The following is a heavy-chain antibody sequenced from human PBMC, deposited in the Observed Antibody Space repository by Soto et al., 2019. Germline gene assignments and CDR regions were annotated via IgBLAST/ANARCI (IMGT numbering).Heavy chain of an antibody. V-gene: IGHV3-33*01. Sequence: PGGSLRLSCVASGLTFNKYGMHWVRQAPGKGLEWVAVIWNDVTTKYYADSVKGRFTISRDNSKNTLYLQLDSPRAEDTAVYYCATDDCGSGRPIRGYMDVWGKGTTVTVSS. D-gene: IGHD3-10*01. CDR3: ATDDCGSGRPIRGYMDV. CDR1: GLTFNKYG. J-gene: IGHJ6*03. CDR2: IWNDVTTK.